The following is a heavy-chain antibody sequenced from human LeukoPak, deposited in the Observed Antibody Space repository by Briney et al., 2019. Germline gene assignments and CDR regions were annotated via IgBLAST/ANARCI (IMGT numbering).Heavy chain of an antibody. J-gene: IGHJ4*02. Sequence: GGSLRLSCAASGFTVSSNYMNWVRQAPGKGLEWVSVIYSGGSTYYADSVKGRFTISRDNSKNTLYLQMNSLRAEDTAVYYCAGEAVTRHYFDYWGQGTLVTVSS. V-gene: IGHV3-53*01. CDR3: AGEAVTRHYFDY. CDR2: IYSGGST. D-gene: IGHD4-17*01. CDR1: GFTVSSNY.